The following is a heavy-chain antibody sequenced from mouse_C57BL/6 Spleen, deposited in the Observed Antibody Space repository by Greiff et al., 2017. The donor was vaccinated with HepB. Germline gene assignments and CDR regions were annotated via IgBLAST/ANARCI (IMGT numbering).Heavy chain of an antibody. V-gene: IGHV1-81*01. CDR3: ARSPGSSYAMDY. CDR1: GYTFTSYG. J-gene: IGHJ4*01. CDR2: IYPRSGNT. D-gene: IGHD1-1*01. Sequence: QVQLKQSGAELARPGASVKLSCKASGYTFTSYGISWVKQRTGQGLEWIGEIYPRSGNTYYNEKFKGKATLTADKSSSTAYMELRSLTSEDSAVYFCARSPGSSYAMDYWGQGTSVTVSS.